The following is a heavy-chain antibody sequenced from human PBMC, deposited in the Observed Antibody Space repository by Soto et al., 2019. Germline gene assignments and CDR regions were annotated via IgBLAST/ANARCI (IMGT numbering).Heavy chain of an antibody. V-gene: IGHV3-23*01. CDR2: ISGSGGST. CDR1: GITFGSRA. CDR3: AKDPYYGENWFDP. Sequence: EVQLLESGGDLIQPGGSLRLSCVASGITFGSRAMSWVRQAPGEGLEWVSAISGSGGSTYYADSVKGRFTISRDNSKNTLYLQMNSLRAEDTAVYYCAKDPYYGENWFDPWGQGTLVTVSS. D-gene: IGHD4-17*01. J-gene: IGHJ5*02.